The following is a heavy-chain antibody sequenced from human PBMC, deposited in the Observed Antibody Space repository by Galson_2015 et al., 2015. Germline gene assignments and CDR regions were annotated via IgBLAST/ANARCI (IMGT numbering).Heavy chain of an antibody. J-gene: IGHJ3*02. CDR3: ARVIVVVPAAMASPYAFDI. Sequence: SLRLSCAASGFTFSDYYMSWIRQAPGKGLEWVSYISSSGSTIYYADSVKGRFTISRDNAKNSLYLQMNSLRAEDTAVYYCARVIVVVPAAMASPYAFDIWGQGTMVTVSS. CDR2: ISSSGSTI. CDR1: GFTFSDYY. D-gene: IGHD2-2*01. V-gene: IGHV3-11*01.